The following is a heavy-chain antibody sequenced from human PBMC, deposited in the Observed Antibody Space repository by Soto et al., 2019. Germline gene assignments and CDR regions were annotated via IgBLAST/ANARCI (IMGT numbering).Heavy chain of an antibody. Sequence: GGSLRLSCAASGFTFSSYWMSWVRQAPGKGLEWVANIKQDGSEKYYVDSVKGRFTISRDNAKNSLYLQMNSLRAEDTAVYYCATIPTHYDFWSGYREEFDYWGQGTLVTVSS. CDR3: ATIPTHYDFWSGYREEFDY. CDR2: IKQDGSEK. CDR1: GFTFSSYW. D-gene: IGHD3-3*01. J-gene: IGHJ4*02. V-gene: IGHV3-7*03.